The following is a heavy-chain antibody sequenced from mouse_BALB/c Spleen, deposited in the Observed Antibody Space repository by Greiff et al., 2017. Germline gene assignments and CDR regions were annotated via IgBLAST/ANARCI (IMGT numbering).Heavy chain of an antibody. D-gene: IGHD2-4*01. CDR3: ARFDYDSYFDY. V-gene: IGHV1-20*02. J-gene: IGHJ2*01. CDR2: INPYNGDT. CDR1: GYSFTGYF. Sequence: EVQLQQSGPELVKPGASVKISCKASGYSFTGYFMNWVMQSHGKSLEWIGRINPYNGDTFYNQKFKGKATLTVDKSSSTAHMELRSLASEDSAVYYCARFDYDSYFDYWGQGTTLTVSS.